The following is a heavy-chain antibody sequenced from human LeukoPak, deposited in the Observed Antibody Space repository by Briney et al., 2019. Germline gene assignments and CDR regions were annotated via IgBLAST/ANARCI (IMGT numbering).Heavy chain of an antibody. CDR3: ARDGYQVPTIFGTFDP. CDR1: GFTFSNSA. CDR2: ISASSSHI. V-gene: IGHV3-21*01. D-gene: IGHD3-3*01. J-gene: IGHJ5*02. Sequence: GGSLRLSCAASGFTFSNSAMNWVRQAPGKGLEWVSLISASSSHIYYADSVRGRFTISRDNAKNSVYLEMNSLRAEDTAVYYCARDGYQVPTIFGTFDPWGQGTLVTVSS.